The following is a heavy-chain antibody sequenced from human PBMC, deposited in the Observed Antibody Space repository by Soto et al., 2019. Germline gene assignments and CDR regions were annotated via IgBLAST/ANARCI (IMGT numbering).Heavy chain of an antibody. V-gene: IGHV2-5*01. Sequence: QIALKESGPTLVKPSQTLTLTCTFSGFSFSTTGAGVGWILQPPGNALEWLALIFWNDAKRYSPSLRSRLTIIKDTYKNQVVLTMTNVDPVDTAKYDCAYRRGGSSSGGNFDYWGQGNPVTVYS. CDR1: GFSFSTTGAG. CDR3: AYRRGGSSSGGNFDY. J-gene: IGHJ4*02. CDR2: IFWNDAK. D-gene: IGHD2-15*01.